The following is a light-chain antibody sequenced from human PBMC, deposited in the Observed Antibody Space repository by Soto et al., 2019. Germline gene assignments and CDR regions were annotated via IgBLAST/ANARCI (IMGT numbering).Light chain of an antibody. Sequence: QSALTQPRSVSGSPGQSVTISCTGSRNDVGGYNSVSWYQQHPGKAPKLMIFDVSERPSGVPDRFSGSKSGNTASLTISGLQAEDEADYYCCSYAGISWDVFGTGTKVTVL. CDR1: RNDVGGYNS. CDR2: DVS. CDR3: CSYAGISWDV. V-gene: IGLV2-11*01. J-gene: IGLJ1*01.